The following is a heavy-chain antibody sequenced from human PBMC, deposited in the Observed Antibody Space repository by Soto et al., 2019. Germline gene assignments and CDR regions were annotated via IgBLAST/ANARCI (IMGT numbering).Heavy chain of an antibody. V-gene: IGHV1-2*02. CDR2: INPNSGGT. J-gene: IGHJ4*02. Sequence: VSVKVSCKASGYTFTGYYMHCVRQAPGQGLEWMGWINPNSGGTNYAQKFQGRVTMTRDTSISTAYMELSRLRSDDTAVYYCARWRLQDDYFDYWGQGTLVTVSS. D-gene: IGHD6-25*01. CDR1: GYTFTGYY. CDR3: ARWRLQDDYFDY.